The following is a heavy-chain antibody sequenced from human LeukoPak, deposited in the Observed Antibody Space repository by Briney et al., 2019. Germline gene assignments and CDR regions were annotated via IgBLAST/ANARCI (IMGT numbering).Heavy chain of an antibody. CDR3: ARASTSHLYYYDSSGYYVFDY. Sequence: GRSLRLSCAASGFTFSSYSMNWVRQAPGKGLEWVSYISSSSSTIYYADSVKGRFTISRDNAKNSLYLQMNSLRAEDTAVYYCARASTSHLYYYDSSGYYVFDYWGQGTLVTVSS. CDR1: GFTFSSYS. V-gene: IGHV3-48*04. D-gene: IGHD3-22*01. J-gene: IGHJ4*02. CDR2: ISSSSSTI.